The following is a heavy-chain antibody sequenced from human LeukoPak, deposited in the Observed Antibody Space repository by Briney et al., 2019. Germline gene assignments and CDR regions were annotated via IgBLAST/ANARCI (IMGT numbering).Heavy chain of an antibody. Sequence: GGSLRLSCAASGFTFSSHWMTWVRQVPGKGPEWVANINQDGSEKYCVDSVKDRFTISRDNAKNSLYLQMNSLRLEDTAVYYCATSGGAFAYWGQGTLVTVSS. CDR1: GFTFSSHW. V-gene: IGHV3-7*01. D-gene: IGHD1-26*01. CDR2: INQDGSEK. CDR3: ATSGGAFAY. J-gene: IGHJ4*02.